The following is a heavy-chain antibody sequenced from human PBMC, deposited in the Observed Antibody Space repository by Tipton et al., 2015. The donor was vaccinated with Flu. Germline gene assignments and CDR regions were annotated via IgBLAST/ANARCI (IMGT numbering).Heavy chain of an antibody. CDR3: ARRDYSNYVSEPKNWFHP. CDR1: GYSIRSSNYY. D-gene: IGHD4-11*01. CDR2: IFHSGNT. Sequence: TLSLTCAVSGYSIRSSNYYWGWIRQPPGQGLEWIGNIFHSGNTYHNPSLKSRVTISVDMSKNQFSLKLTSVTAADTAVYYCARRDYSNYVSEPKNWFHPWGQGTLVTVSS. V-gene: IGHV4-38-2*01. J-gene: IGHJ5*02.